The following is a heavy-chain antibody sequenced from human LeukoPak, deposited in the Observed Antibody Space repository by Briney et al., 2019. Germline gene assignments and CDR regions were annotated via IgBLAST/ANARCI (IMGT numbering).Heavy chain of an antibody. CDR1: GGPFSGYY. CDR3: ARYFGSGRTFDY. V-gene: IGHV4-34*01. Sequence: PSETLSLTCAVYGGPFSGYYWSWIRQPPGKGLEWIGEINHSGSTNYNPSLKSRVTISVDTSKNQFSLKLSSVTAADTAVYHCARYFGSGRTFDYWGQGTLVTVSS. CDR2: INHSGST. J-gene: IGHJ4*02. D-gene: IGHD6-19*01.